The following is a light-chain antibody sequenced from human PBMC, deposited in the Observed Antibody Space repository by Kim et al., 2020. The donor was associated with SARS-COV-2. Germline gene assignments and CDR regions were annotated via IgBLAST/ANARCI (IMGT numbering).Light chain of an antibody. CDR2: DNN. CDR3: GTWDSSLSAHWV. J-gene: IGLJ3*02. V-gene: IGLV1-51*01. CDR1: RSNIGNNY. Sequence: KVTLSCSGSRSNIGNNYVSWYQQLPGTAPKLLIYDNNKRPSGIPDRFSGSKSGTSATLGITGLQTGDEADYYCGTWDSSLSAHWVFGGGTQLTVL.